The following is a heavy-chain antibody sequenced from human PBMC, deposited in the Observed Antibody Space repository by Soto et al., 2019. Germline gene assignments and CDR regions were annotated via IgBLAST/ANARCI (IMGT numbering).Heavy chain of an antibody. J-gene: IGHJ3*02. CDR2: ISGSGGST. CDR3: AKDAAITIFGVVTTNAFDI. CDR1: GFTFSSYA. Sequence: EVQLLESGGGLVQPGGSLRLSCAASGFTFSSYAMSWVRQAPGKGLEWVSAISGSGGSTYYADSVKGRFTISRDNSKNTLYLQMHSLRAEDTAVYYCAKDAAITIFGVVTTNAFDIWGQGTMVTVSS. D-gene: IGHD3-3*01. V-gene: IGHV3-23*01.